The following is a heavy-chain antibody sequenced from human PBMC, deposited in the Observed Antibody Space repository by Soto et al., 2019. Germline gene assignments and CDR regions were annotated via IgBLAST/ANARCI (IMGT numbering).Heavy chain of an antibody. J-gene: IGHJ4*02. CDR1: GGAFNNFA. D-gene: IGHD3-10*01. CDR3: ARGGSGSRGDY. Sequence: QVQLVQSGAEMKKPGSSVKVSCKASGGAFNNFAVSWVRQAPGQGLEWVGGITPILGVPNYAQKFRGRVTITADVSTTTAYMEMNSLTSEDTALYYCARGGSGSRGDYWGQGTLVTVSS. V-gene: IGHV1-69*01. CDR2: ITPILGVP.